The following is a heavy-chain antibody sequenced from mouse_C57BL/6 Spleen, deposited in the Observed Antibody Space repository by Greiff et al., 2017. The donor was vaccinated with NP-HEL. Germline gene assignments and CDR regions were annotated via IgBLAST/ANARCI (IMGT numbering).Heavy chain of an antibody. D-gene: IGHD1-1*01. J-gene: IGHJ4*01. Sequence: QVQLKESGPELVKPGASVKISCKASGYAFSSSWMNWVKQRPGKGLEWIGRIYPGDGDTNYNGKFKGKATLTADKSSSTAYMQLSSLTSEDSAVYFCAREEGYGSRSMDYWGQGTSVTVSS. CDR2: IYPGDGDT. CDR1: GYAFSSSW. CDR3: AREEGYGSRSMDY. V-gene: IGHV1-82*01.